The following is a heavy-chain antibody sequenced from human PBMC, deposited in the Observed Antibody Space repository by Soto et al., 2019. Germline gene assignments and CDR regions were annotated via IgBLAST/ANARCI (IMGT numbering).Heavy chain of an antibody. J-gene: IGHJ3*01. Sequence: QAQLVQSGAEVKKPGASVKVSCRASGYAFSSYGVSWVRQAPGQGLEWMAWISAYNGDTKYSQKLQGRVTVTTDTSTSTAYMELSSLISDDTAVYYCARDSGVVVAVYAFDVWGQGTMVTVSS. CDR1: GYAFSSYG. CDR3: ARDSGVVVAVYAFDV. V-gene: IGHV1-18*01. D-gene: IGHD2-15*01. CDR2: ISAYNGDT.